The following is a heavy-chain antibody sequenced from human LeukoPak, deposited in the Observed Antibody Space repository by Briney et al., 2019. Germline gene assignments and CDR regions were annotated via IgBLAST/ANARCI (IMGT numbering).Heavy chain of an antibody. V-gene: IGHV3-74*01. Sequence: PTGGSLRLSCAASGFTFSGAWMHWVRQTPGKGLVWVSRINSDGSSTNYADSVKGRFTISRDNAKNMVNLQMNSLRAEDTAIYYCTRDYSYAMAVWGQGTTVTVSS. J-gene: IGHJ6*02. D-gene: IGHD2-21*01. CDR3: TRDYSYAMAV. CDR2: INSDGSST. CDR1: GFTFSGAW.